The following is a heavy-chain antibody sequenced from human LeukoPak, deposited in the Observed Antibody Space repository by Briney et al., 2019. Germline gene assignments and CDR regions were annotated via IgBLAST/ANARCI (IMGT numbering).Heavy chain of an antibody. J-gene: IGHJ4*02. CDR3: AIYGLGSYYIDY. Sequence: SETLSLTCTVSGGSISSYYCNWIRQPPAKGLEWIGYIYYSGSTNSNPSLKSRVTMTVDTSKNQFSLKLSSVTAAGTAVYYCAIYGLGSYYIDYWGQGTVVTVS. D-gene: IGHD3-10*01. CDR2: IYYSGST. CDR1: GGSISSYY. V-gene: IGHV4-59*12.